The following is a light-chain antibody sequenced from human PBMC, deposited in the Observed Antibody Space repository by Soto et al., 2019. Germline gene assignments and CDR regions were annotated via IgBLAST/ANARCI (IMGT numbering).Light chain of an antibody. V-gene: IGKV3-20*01. J-gene: IGKJ2*01. CDR3: QQYGSSPHT. CDR1: QSISSSY. Sequence: ENVLTQSPGTLSLSPGERGTLSCRASQSISSSYLAWYQQRPGQAPRLLIYGASSRATGIPDRFSGSGSGTDFTLTISRLDPEDFAVYYCQQYGSSPHTFGQGTKVDI. CDR2: GAS.